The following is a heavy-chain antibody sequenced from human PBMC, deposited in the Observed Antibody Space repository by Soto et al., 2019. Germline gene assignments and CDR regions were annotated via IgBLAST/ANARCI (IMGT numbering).Heavy chain of an antibody. D-gene: IGHD3-10*01. CDR2: IFWDDDE. CDR3: AQRPRGFSYYFGY. Sequence: QITLKESGPTVVKPTQTLTLTCTFSGFSLTTRGVGVGWIRQPPGKALEWLALIFWDDDEGYRPSLKSRVTITNNTPKSQVVLTMTTMEPVYTATHCCAQRPRGFSYYFGYGGLRTRVHGSS. CDR1: GFSLTTRGVG. J-gene: IGHJ4*01. V-gene: IGHV2-5*02.